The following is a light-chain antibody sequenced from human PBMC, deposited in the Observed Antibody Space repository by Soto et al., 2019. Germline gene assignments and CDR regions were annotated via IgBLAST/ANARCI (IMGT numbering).Light chain of an antibody. Sequence: QSALTQPASVSGSPGQSITISCTGTSSDVGGYQYVAWYQQHPGKAPKLMIYEVSNRPSGVSNRFSGSKSGNTASLTISGLQAEDEADYYCSSYTSSATRVFGTGTKVTVL. V-gene: IGLV2-14*01. CDR3: SSYTSSATRV. J-gene: IGLJ1*01. CDR1: SSDVGGYQY. CDR2: EVS.